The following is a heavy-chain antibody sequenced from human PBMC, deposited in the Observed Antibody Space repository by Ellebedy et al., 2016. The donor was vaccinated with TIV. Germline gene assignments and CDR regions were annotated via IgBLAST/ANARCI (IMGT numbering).Heavy chain of an antibody. Sequence: GESLKISCAASGFTFSSYGMHWVRQAPGKGLEWVSYISSSSSTIYYADSVKGRFTISRDNAKNSLYLQMNSLRDEDTAVYYCARRRYYEDWGQGTLVTVSS. J-gene: IGHJ4*02. CDR2: ISSSSSTI. CDR3: ARRRYYED. V-gene: IGHV3-48*02. CDR1: GFTFSSYG.